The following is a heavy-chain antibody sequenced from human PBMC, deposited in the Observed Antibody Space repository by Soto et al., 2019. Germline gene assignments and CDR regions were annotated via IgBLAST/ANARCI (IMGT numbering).Heavy chain of an antibody. CDR1: GFTFSSYS. J-gene: IGHJ6*03. CDR2: ISSSSSYI. Sequence: EVQLVESGGGLVKPGGSLRLSCAASGFTFSSYSMNWVRQAPGKGLEWVSSISSSSSYIYYADSVKGRFTISRDNAKNSLYLQMNSLRAEDTAVYYCARDGPGSLWLGESPYYYPMDVWGKGTTVTVSS. CDR3: ARDGPGSLWLGESPYYYPMDV. D-gene: IGHD3-10*01. V-gene: IGHV3-21*01.